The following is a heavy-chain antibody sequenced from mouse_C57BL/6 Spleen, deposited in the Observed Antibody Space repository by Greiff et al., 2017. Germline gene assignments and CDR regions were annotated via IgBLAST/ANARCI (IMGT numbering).Heavy chain of an antibody. V-gene: IGHV5-17*01. J-gene: IGHJ4*01. CDR3: AWHCDEEGSYAMVY. CDR2: ISSGSSTI. CDR1: GFTFSDYG. Sequence: EVQLVESGGGLVKPGGSVKLSCEASGFTFSDYGMHWVRQAPEKGLEWVAYISSGSSTIYYADTVKGRYTIARDNAKKTLFLQMTSLRSEDTAMYCCAWHCDEEGSYAMVYWGQGTSVTVSS.